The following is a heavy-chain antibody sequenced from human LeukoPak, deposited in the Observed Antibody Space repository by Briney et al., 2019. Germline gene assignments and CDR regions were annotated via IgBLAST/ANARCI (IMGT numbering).Heavy chain of an antibody. D-gene: IGHD4-23*01. J-gene: IGHJ4*02. Sequence: GGSLRLSCAASRFTFSYYPMHWVRQAPGKGLEWVAVISYDGSNEYYVDSVKGRFSISRDNSMKTLYLQMNSLRAEDTAVYYCAKDLTPYLYGGSSADYWGQGTLVTVSS. CDR3: AKDLTPYLYGGSSADY. CDR2: ISYDGSNE. CDR1: RFTFSYYP. V-gene: IGHV3-30*04.